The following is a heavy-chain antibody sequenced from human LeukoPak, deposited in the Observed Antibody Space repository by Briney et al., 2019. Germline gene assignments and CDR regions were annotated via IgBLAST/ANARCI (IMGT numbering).Heavy chain of an antibody. V-gene: IGHV1-2*02. CDR2: INPNSGGT. D-gene: IGHD6-13*01. CDR1: GYTFTGYY. CDR3: ARDTVYLAAAGSYYYYGMDV. J-gene: IGHJ6*02. Sequence: GASVKVSCKASGYTFTGYYMHWVRQAPGQGLEWMGWINPNSGGTNYAQKFQGRVTMTRDTSISTAYMELSRLRSDDTAVYYCARDTVYLAAAGSYYYYGMDVWGQGTTVTVSS.